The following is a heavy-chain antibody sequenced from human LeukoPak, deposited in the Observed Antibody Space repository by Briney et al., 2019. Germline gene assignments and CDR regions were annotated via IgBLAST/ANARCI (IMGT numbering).Heavy chain of an antibody. CDR1: GYSFTSYW. J-gene: IGHJ4*02. V-gene: IGHV5-51*01. CDR3: ARLTRESVGIFDY. CDR2: IYPGDSDT. D-gene: IGHD3-10*01. Sequence: GESLKISCKGSGYSFTSYWIGWVRQMPGKGLEWMGIIYPGDSDTRYSPSFQGQVTISADKSISTAYLQWSSLKCSDTAKYHFARLTRESVGIFDYWGKGTLVTVSS.